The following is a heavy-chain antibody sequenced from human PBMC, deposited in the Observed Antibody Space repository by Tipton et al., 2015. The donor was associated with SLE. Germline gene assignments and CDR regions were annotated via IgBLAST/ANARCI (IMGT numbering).Heavy chain of an antibody. CDR3: AKGSGNPAFDI. Sequence: SLRLSCAASGFTFSTYSMSWVRQAPGKGLEWVSYISAGGITTHYADSVKGRFTISEDNAKNSLYLQMNSLRAEDTAIYYCAKGSGNPAFDIWGQGTMVTVSS. J-gene: IGHJ3*02. CDR1: GFTFSTYS. D-gene: IGHD3-10*01. V-gene: IGHV3-48*01. CDR2: ISAGGITT.